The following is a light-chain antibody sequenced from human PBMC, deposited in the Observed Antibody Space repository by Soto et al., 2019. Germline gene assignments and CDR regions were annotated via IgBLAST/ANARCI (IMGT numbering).Light chain of an antibody. CDR3: SSYTTSVRV. J-gene: IGLJ1*01. CDR1: SSDVGGYNY. Sequence: QSVLALPPSASGSPGQSVPISCTGTSSDVGGYNYVSWYQQYPGKAPKLLIYEVTKRPSGVPDRFSGSKSGNTASLTVSGLQIDDEADYYCSSYTTSVRVFGTGTKVTVL. V-gene: IGLV2-8*01. CDR2: EVT.